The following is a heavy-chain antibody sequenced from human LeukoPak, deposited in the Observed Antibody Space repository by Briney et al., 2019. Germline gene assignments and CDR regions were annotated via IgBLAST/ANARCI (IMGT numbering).Heavy chain of an antibody. V-gene: IGHV3-23*01. CDR3: AKDRSCTGSSCNVGS. CDR2: ITSFGSSI. D-gene: IGHD2-2*01. J-gene: IGHJ3*01. Sequence: GGSLRLSCAASGFIFSSHVMIWVRQAPGKGLEWVSSITSFGSSIYYADSVKGRFTISRDDSENALYLQMNSMRAEDTAVYYCAKDRSCTGSSCNVGSWGQGTMVTVSS. CDR1: GFIFSSHV.